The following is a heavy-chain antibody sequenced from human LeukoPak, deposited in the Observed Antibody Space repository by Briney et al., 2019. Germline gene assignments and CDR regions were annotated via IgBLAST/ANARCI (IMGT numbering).Heavy chain of an antibody. CDR1: GFTFSSFA. J-gene: IGHJ4*02. CDR2: LKSKTDGGTT. CDR3: TTGRRGAVFDY. V-gene: IGHV3-15*01. D-gene: IGHD6-19*01. Sequence: PGGSLRLSCAASGFTFSSFAMTWVRQAPGKGLEWVGRLKSKTDGGTTEYTAPAKGRFTISGDESKNLLYLQMSSLKTEDTAVYYCTTGRRGAVFDYWGQGTLVTVSS.